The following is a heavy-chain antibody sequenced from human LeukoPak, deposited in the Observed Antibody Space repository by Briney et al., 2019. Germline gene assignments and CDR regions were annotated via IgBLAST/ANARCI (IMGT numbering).Heavy chain of an antibody. V-gene: IGHV3-74*03. CDR2: INNDGSTT. CDR1: GFTFSSYW. CDR3: ARSTSGRFDY. J-gene: IGHJ4*02. D-gene: IGHD7-27*01. Sequence: PGGSLRLSCAASGFTFSSYWMHWVRQAPGKGLVWVARINNDGSTTMYADSVKGRFTISRDNAKNTLYLQMNNQRPEDTAVYYCARSTSGRFDYWGQGALVTVSS.